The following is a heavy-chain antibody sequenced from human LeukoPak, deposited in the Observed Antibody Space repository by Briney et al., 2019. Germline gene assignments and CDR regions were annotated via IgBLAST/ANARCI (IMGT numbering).Heavy chain of an antibody. V-gene: IGHV3-48*04. CDR3: ALENDYYDSSGYFHAFDI. J-gene: IGHJ3*02. CDR1: GFTFSSYS. Sequence: GGSLRLSCAASGFTFSSYSMNWVRQAPGKGLEWVSYISSSSSTIYYADSVKGRFTISRDNAKNSLYLQMNSLRAEDTAVYYCALENDYYDSSGYFHAFDIWGQGTMVTVSS. D-gene: IGHD3-22*01. CDR2: ISSSSSTI.